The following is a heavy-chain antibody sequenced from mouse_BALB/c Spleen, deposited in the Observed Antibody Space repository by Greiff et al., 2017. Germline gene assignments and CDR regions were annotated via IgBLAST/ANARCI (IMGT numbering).Heavy chain of an antibody. Sequence: EVQLQQSGPELVKPGASVKISCKASGYSFTGYYMHWVKQSHVKSLEWIGRINPYNGATSYNQNFKDKASLTVDKSSSTAYMELHSLTSEDSAVYYCATLYLYYAMDYWGQGTSVTVSS. D-gene: IGHD5-5*01. CDR3: ATLYLYYAMDY. V-gene: IGHV1-26*01. CDR2: INPYNGAT. J-gene: IGHJ4*01. CDR1: GYSFTGYY.